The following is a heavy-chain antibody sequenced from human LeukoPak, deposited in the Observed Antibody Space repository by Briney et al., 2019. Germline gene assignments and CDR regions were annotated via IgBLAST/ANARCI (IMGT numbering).Heavy chain of an antibody. CDR3: ARGFRITIFGVVAFDI. D-gene: IGHD3-3*01. V-gene: IGHV3-7*01. CDR1: GFTFSSHW. CDR2: IKQDGSEK. J-gene: IGHJ3*02. Sequence: GGSLRLSCAASGFTFSSHWMSWVRQAPGKGLEWVANIKQDGSEKYYVDSVKGRFTISRDNAKNSLYLQMNSLRAEDTAVYYCARGFRITIFGVVAFDIWGQGTMVTVS.